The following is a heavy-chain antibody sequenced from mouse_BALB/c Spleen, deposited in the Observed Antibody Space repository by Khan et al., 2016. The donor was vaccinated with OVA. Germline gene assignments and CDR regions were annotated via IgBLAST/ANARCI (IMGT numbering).Heavy chain of an antibody. CDR1: GFTFSSYG. V-gene: IGHV5-6*01. CDR3: ARQPAYYDGSSYFDY. CDR2: ISSGGTYT. D-gene: IGHD1-1*01. J-gene: IGHJ2*01. Sequence: EVELVESGGDLVKPGGSLKLSCAASGFTFSSYGLSWVRQTPDKRLEWVATISSGGTYTYYPYSVKGRFTISRDNAKNTLYLQMSSLKSEDTAMFYCARQPAYYDGSSYFDYRGKGTTLAAYS.